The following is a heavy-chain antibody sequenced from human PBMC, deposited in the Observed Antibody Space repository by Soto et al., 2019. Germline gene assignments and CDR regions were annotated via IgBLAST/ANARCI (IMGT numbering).Heavy chain of an antibody. CDR2: ASYDGSET. CDR1: GFDFRSYG. V-gene: IGHV3-30*03. CDR3: VRDSGWPILNFDS. D-gene: IGHD3-10*01. J-gene: IGHJ4*02. Sequence: GGSLRLSCAASGFDFRSYGIHWVRQAPGRGLEWVAAASYDGSETYYADSVKGRFTVSKEISKNTVFLQMNALRHEDTALYFCVRDSGWPILNFDSWGQGTLVTVSS.